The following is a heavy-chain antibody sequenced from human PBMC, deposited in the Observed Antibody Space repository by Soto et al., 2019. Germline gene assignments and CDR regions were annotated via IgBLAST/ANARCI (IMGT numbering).Heavy chain of an antibody. V-gene: IGHV1-18*01. CDR3: ARAGAAPYYYYGMDV. J-gene: IGHJ6*02. CDR2: ISTYHGDT. D-gene: IGHD2-15*01. CDR1: GYTFSTSG. Sequence: QVQLVQSGAEVRKPGASVKVSCKASGYTFSTSGMSWLRQAPGQGLEWMGWISTYHGDTNDAPKFQDRVTMTSDTSTSTVYMELRSLRSDDTAVYYCARAGAAPYYYYGMDVWGQGTRVTVSS.